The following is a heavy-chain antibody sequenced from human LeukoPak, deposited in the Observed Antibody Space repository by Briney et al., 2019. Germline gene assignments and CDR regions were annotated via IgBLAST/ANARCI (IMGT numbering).Heavy chain of an antibody. V-gene: IGHV3-21*01. CDR1: GFTFSAYS. J-gene: IGHJ5*02. D-gene: IGHD2-15*01. CDR3: AKCSGGNCYHSDDH. Sequence: GGSLRLSCAASGFTFSAYSMNWVRRAPGKGLEWVSSISSGSRYIYYADSVKGRFTISRDNAKDSLYLQMNSLRAEDTAVYYCAKCSGGNCYHSDDHWGQGTLVTVSP. CDR2: ISSGSRYI.